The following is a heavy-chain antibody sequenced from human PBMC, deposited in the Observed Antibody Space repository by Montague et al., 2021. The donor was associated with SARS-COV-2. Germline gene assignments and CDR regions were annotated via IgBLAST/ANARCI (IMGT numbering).Heavy chain of an antibody. D-gene: IGHD3-10*01. CDR2: IYYSGST. J-gene: IGHJ4*02. Sequence: SETLSHTCTVSGGSISSSSYYWGWIRQPPGKGLEWIGSIYYSGSTYYNPSLKSRVTISVDTSKNQFSLKLSSVTAADTAVYYCARGKAHYYGSEFDYWGQGTLVTVSS. CDR1: GGSISSSSYY. CDR3: ARGKAHYYGSEFDY. V-gene: IGHV4-39*07.